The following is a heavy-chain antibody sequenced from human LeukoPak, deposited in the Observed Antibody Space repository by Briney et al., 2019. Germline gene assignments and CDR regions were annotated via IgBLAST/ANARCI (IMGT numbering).Heavy chain of an antibody. V-gene: IGHV5-51*01. CDR2: IFPDDSDT. CDR1: GYNFTNYW. D-gene: IGHD3-3*01. Sequence: GESLKISCKGSGYNFTNYWIGWVRPMPGKGLEWMGIIFPDDSDTRYSPSFQGQVTISTDKSISTAYLQWSSLKASDSAMYYCARNSAEFGVVIGADYWGQGTLVTVSS. CDR3: ARNSAEFGVVIGADY. J-gene: IGHJ4*02.